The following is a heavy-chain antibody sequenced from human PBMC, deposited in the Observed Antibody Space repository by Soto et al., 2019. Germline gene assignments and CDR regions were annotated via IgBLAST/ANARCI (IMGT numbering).Heavy chain of an antibody. J-gene: IGHJ4*02. Sequence: PGGSLRLSCAASGFTFSSYDMHWVRQATGKGLEWVSAIGTAGDTYYPGSVKGRFTISRDNSKNTLYLQMNSLRAEDTAVYYCAKGRGYCSSTSCYVGSDYWGQGTLVTVS. CDR1: GFTFSSYD. D-gene: IGHD2-2*01. CDR3: AKGRGYCSSTSCYVGSDY. CDR2: IGTAGDT. V-gene: IGHV3-13*04.